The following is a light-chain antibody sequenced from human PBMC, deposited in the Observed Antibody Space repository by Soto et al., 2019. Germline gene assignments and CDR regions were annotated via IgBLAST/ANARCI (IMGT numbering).Light chain of an antibody. J-gene: IGLJ2*01. CDR1: SSNIGAGFD. CDR2: ANN. CDR3: QSYDRNLFAV. Sequence: QSVLTQPPSVSVAPVPRVTISCTGSSSNIGAGFDIHWYQQFPGTAPKLLIYANNNRPSGVPARFSGSKSGTSASLAITGLHADDEAYYYCQSYDRNLFAVVGGGTKLTVL. V-gene: IGLV1-40*01.